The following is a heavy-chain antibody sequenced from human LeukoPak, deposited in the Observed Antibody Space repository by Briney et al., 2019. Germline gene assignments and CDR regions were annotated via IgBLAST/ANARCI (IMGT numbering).Heavy chain of an antibody. J-gene: IGHJ5*02. V-gene: IGHV4-61*02. CDR1: GGSISSGSYY. D-gene: IGHD2-15*01. Sequence: PSETLSLTCTVSGGSISSGSYYWSWIRQPAGKGLEWIGRIYTSGSTNYNPSLKSLVTMTVDTSKNQFSLKLSSVTAADTTVYYCARGRGIGRNNWFDPWGQGTLVTVSS. CDR2: IYTSGST. CDR3: ARGRGIGRNNWFDP.